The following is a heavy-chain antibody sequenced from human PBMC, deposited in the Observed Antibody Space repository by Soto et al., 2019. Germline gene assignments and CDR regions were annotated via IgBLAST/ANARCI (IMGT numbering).Heavy chain of an antibody. V-gene: IGHV1-18*01. CDR3: ARVPYLGDHQS. Sequence: QVQLVQSGGEVKKPGASVKVSCKTSGYTFTTYGISWVRQAPGQGLEWVGWISAYSGKTQYAQKFQCKVTMTTDTSANTAYLELRSFGSDDTAVYYCARVPYLGDHQSRGQGTVVTVSS. CDR1: GYTFTTYG. J-gene: IGHJ4*02. CDR2: ISAYSGKT. D-gene: IGHD3-16*01.